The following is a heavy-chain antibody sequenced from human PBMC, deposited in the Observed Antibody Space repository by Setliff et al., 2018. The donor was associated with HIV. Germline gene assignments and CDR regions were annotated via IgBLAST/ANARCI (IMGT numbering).Heavy chain of an antibody. D-gene: IGHD2-15*01. CDR2: ISSYNVNT. CDR3: ARDDVGYCSGGSCYHLFDTFDI. V-gene: IGHV1-18*01. Sequence: ASVKVSCKASGYSFTNYGISWVRQAPGQGLEWMGWISSYNVNTNYALNLQGRVTMTTDTSTSTAYMELRSLRSDDTAVYYCARDDVGYCSGGSCYHLFDTFDIWGQGTVVTVSS. CDR1: GYSFTNYG. J-gene: IGHJ3*02.